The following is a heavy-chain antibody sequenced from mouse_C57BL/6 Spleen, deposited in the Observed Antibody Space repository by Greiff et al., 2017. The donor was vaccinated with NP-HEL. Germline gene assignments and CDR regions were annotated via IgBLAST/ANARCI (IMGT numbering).Heavy chain of an antibody. CDR3: APLITTVVANFDY. CDR2: IYPGDGDT. J-gene: IGHJ2*01. CDR1: GYAFSSSW. D-gene: IGHD1-1*01. V-gene: IGHV1-82*01. Sequence: VKLQESGPELVKPGASVKISCKASGYAFSSSWMNWVKQRPGKGLEWIGRIYPGDGDTNYNGKFKGKATLTADKSSSTAYMQLSSLTSEDSAVYFCAPLITTVVANFDYWGQGTTLTVSS.